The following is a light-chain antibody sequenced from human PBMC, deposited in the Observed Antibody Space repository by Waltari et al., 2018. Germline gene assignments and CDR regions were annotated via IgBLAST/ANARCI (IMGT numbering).Light chain of an antibody. J-gene: IGKJ4*01. Sequence: EIVLTQSPATPSLSPGARATLSCRASQSVSSYLAWYQPKPGQAPRLLIYDASNRATGIPARFSGSGSGTDFTLTISSLEPEDFAVYYWQQRSNWPPLTFGGGTKVEIK. CDR1: QSVSSY. CDR3: QQRSNWPPLT. CDR2: DAS. V-gene: IGKV3-11*01.